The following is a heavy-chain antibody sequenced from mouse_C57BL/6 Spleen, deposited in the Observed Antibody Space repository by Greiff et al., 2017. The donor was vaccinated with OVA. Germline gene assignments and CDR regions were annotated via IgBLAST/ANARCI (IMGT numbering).Heavy chain of an antibody. CDR2: IDPSDSYT. Sequence: QVQLQQSGAELVMPGASVKLSCKASGYTFTSYWMHWVKQRPGQGLEWIGEIDPSDSYTNYNQKFKGKSTLTVDKSSSTAYMQLSSLTSEDSAVYDCARWGSNYAGYFDYWGQGTTLTVSS. V-gene: IGHV1-69*01. CDR1: GYTFTSYW. D-gene: IGHD2-5*01. CDR3: ARWGSNYAGYFDY. J-gene: IGHJ2*01.